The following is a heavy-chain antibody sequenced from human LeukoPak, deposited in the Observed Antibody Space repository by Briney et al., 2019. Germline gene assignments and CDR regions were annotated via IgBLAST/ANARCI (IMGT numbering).Heavy chain of an antibody. CDR3: ARVPASGWFFDY. Sequence: SETLSLTCTVSGGSIRSDYWSWIRQPPGKGLEWIGYINYSGSTNYNPSLKSRVTISVDTSKNQFSLKLRSVTDADTAVYYCARVPASGWFFDYWGQGRLVTVSS. D-gene: IGHD6-19*01. CDR1: GGSIRSDY. CDR2: INYSGST. J-gene: IGHJ4*02. V-gene: IGHV4-59*01.